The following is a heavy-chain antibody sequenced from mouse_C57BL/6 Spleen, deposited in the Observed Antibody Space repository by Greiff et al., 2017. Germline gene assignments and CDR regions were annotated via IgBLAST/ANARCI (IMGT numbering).Heavy chain of an antibody. J-gene: IGHJ4*01. V-gene: IGHV1-61*01. CDR2: IYPSDSET. CDR3: ARRESNWYSMDY. Sequence: QVQLQQPGAELVRPGSSVKLSCKASGYTFTSYWMDWVKQRPGQGLEWIGNIYPSDSETHYNQEFKAKATLTVDKSSSTAYLQLSSLTSEDSAVYYCARRESNWYSMDYWGQGTSVTVSS. D-gene: IGHD2-5*01. CDR1: GYTFTSYW.